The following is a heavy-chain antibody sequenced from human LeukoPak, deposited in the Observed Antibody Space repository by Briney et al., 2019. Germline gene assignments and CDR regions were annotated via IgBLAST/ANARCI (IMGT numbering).Heavy chain of an antibody. CDR3: VRDRLHYGEYEKTFDH. Sequence: PGGSLRLSCAASGFTFSTYAIHWVRQAPGKGLEWVAVISYDGSNKYYADSVKGRFTISRDNAKNSLYLQINSLRAEDTAVYYCVRDRLHYGEYEKTFDHSGQGTLVTVSS. V-gene: IGHV3-30*04. D-gene: IGHD4-17*01. CDR1: GFTFSTYA. J-gene: IGHJ4*02. CDR2: ISYDGSNK.